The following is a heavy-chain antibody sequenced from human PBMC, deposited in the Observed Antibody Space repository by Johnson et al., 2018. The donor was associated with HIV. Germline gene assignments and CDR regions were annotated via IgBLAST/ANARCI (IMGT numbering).Heavy chain of an antibody. CDR2: ISYDGSNK. CDR3: AKDSRRAAAGRIGLCAFDI. J-gene: IGHJ3*02. Sequence: QVQLVESGGGVVQPGRSLRLSCAASGFTFSSYGMHWVRQAPGKGLEWMAFISYDGSNKYFTDSVRGRFTISSDNSKNTLFLQMNSLRAEDTALYYCAKDSRRAAAGRIGLCAFDIWGQGTMVTVSS. V-gene: IGHV3-30*18. D-gene: IGHD6-13*01. CDR1: GFTFSSYG.